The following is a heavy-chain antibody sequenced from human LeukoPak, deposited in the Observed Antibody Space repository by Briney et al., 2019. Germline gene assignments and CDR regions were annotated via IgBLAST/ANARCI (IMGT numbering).Heavy chain of an antibody. CDR2: IYYSGST. CDR1: GGSISSSRYY. V-gene: IGHV4-39*07. CDR3: ARLLRVGYCSTTTCNWFDP. Sequence: SETLSLTCTVSGGSISSSRYYWGWIRQPPGRGLEWIGSIYYSGSTYYSPSLKSRVTISVDTSKNQFSLKLSSVTAADTAVYYCARLLRVGYCSTTTCNWFDPWGQGTLVTVSS. J-gene: IGHJ5*02. D-gene: IGHD2-2*03.